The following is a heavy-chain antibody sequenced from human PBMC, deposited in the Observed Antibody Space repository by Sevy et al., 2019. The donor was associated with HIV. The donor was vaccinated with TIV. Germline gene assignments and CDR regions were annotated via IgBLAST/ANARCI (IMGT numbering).Heavy chain of an antibody. CDR2: IIPIFGRG. CDR1: GGTFSRHA. V-gene: IGHV1-69*13. J-gene: IGHJ6*02. CDR3: ARGGDDSEVVPAVRLYYQYGMDV. Sequence: ASVKVSCKTSGGTFSRHAISWVRQAPGQGLEWMGGIIPIFGRGNYAQQFQGRVTITVDESTSTAYRELSSLRSDDPAVYYCARGGDDSEVVPAVRLYYQYGMDVWGQGTTVTVSS. D-gene: IGHD2-2*01.